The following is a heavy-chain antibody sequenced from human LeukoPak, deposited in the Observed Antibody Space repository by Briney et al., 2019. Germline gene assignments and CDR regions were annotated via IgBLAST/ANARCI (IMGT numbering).Heavy chain of an antibody. CDR2: ISYDGSDK. V-gene: IGHV3-30*18. Sequence: GRSLRLSCATSGFTFSTYAMHWVRQAPGKGLEWVAVISYDGSDKYYADFVKGRFTISRDNSKNTLYLQMNSLSPEDTAVYYCAKSVVDTPLGFLFDFWGQGTLVTVSS. CDR3: AKSVVDTPLGFLFDF. CDR1: GFTFSTYA. D-gene: IGHD5-18*01. J-gene: IGHJ4*02.